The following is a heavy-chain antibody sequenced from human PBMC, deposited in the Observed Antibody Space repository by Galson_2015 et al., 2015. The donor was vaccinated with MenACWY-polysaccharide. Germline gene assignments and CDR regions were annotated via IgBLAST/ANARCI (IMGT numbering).Heavy chain of an antibody. V-gene: IGHV3-64*01. CDR1: GFTFSNYA. J-gene: IGHJ4*02. Sequence: SLRLSCAASGFTFSNYAMHWVRQAPGKGLEYVAVITSNGGRTAYGNSVQGRFTISRDNSKNTLYLQMDNLRAEDTAVYYCAREIAVGYTSSWYSDRWGQGSVVTVSS. CDR2: ITSNGGRT. D-gene: IGHD6-13*01. CDR3: AREIAVGYTSSWYSDR.